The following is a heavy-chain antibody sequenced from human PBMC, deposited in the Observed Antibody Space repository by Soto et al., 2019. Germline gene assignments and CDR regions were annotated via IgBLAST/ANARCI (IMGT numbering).Heavy chain of an antibody. V-gene: IGHV4-34*01. Sequence: SETLSLTCAVYGGSFSGYYWSWIRQPPGKGLEWIGEINHSGSTNYNPSLKSRVTISVDTSKNQFSLKLSSVTAADTAVYYCARNRRGGGYYFDYWGQGALVTVSS. CDR2: INHSGST. CDR1: GGSFSGYY. J-gene: IGHJ4*02. CDR3: ARNRRGGGYYFDY.